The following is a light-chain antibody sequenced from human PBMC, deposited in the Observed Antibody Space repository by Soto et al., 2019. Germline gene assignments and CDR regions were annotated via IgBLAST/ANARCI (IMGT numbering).Light chain of an antibody. CDR3: QQYNNWPRT. V-gene: IGKV3-15*01. J-gene: IGKJ1*01. CDR2: GAS. Sequence: EIVLTQSPGTLSLSPGERATVSCRASQSVSSSYLAWYQQKPGQAPRLLIYGASTRAPGFPARFSGSGSGTEFTLTISSLQSEDFAVYYCQQYNNWPRTFGQGTKVDIK. CDR1: QSVSSSY.